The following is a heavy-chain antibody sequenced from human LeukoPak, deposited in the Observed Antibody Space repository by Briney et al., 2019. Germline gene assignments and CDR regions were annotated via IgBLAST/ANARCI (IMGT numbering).Heavy chain of an antibody. CDR1: GYTFSGYY. Sequence: ASVKVSCKASGYTFSGYYLHWVRQAPGQGLEWMGWINPNSGGTNYAQKFQGRVTMTRGTSISTAYMELSRLRSDDTAVYYCAKSIVGATDAFDIWGQGTMVTVSS. CDR3: AKSIVGATDAFDI. J-gene: IGHJ3*02. V-gene: IGHV1-2*02. D-gene: IGHD1-26*01. CDR2: INPNSGGT.